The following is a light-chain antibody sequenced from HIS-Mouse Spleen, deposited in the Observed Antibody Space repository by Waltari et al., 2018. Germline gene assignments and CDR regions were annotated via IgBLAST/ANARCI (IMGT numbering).Light chain of an antibody. V-gene: IGLV2-8*01. CDR3: SSYAGSNNWV. CDR2: EVS. Sequence: QSALTQPPSASGSPGQSVTISCTGTSSDVGGYNYVSWYQQHPGRAPKLMIYEVSKRPSGVPVPFSGSKSGNTASRTVSGLQAEDEDDYYCSSYAGSNNWVFGGGTKLTVL. CDR1: SSDVGGYNY. J-gene: IGLJ3*02.